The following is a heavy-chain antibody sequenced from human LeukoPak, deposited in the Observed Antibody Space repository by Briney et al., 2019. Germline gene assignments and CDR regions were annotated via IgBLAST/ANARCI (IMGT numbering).Heavy chain of an antibody. CDR1: GFSFTTYW. Sequence: PGGSLRLSCGASGFSFTTYWMAWVRQAPGKGLEWVANIKQDGTEKYYVDSVKGRFTISRDYARNSLYLQLNSLRAEDTAVYYCAKYINAVDFWGQGTLVTVSS. D-gene: IGHD2-15*01. CDR2: IKQDGTEK. V-gene: IGHV3-7*01. J-gene: IGHJ4*02. CDR3: AKYINAVDF.